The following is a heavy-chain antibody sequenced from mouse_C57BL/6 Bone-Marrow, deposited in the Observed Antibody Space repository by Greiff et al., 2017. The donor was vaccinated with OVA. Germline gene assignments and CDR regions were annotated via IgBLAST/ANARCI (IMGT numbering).Heavy chain of an antibody. V-gene: IGHV5-17*01. CDR3: AITDYFDY. CDR1: GFTFSDYG. J-gene: IGHJ2*01. Sequence: EVQVVESGGGLVKPGGSLKLSCAASGFTFSDYGMHWVRQAPEKGLEWVAYISSGSSTIYYADTVKGRFTISRDNAKNTLFLQMTSLRSEDTAMYYCAITDYFDYWGQGTTLTVSS. D-gene: IGHD4-1*01. CDR2: ISSGSSTI.